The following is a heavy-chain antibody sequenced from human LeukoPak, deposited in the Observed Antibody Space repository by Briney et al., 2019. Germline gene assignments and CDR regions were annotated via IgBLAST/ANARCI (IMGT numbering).Heavy chain of an antibody. CDR1: GYTFTSYG. J-gene: IGHJ4*02. Sequence: GASVKVSCKASGYTFTSYGISWVRQAPGQGLEWMGWIRAYNGNTNYAQKLQGRVTMTTDTSTSTAYMELRSLRSDDTAVYYCARDRPFYDILTGYYTSDYWGQGTLVTVSS. V-gene: IGHV1-18*01. D-gene: IGHD3-9*01. CDR2: IRAYNGNT. CDR3: ARDRPFYDILTGYYTSDY.